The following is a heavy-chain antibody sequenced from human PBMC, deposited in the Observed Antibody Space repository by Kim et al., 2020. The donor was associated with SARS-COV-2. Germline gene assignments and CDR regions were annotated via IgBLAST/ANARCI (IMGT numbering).Heavy chain of an antibody. CDR2: INSDGSST. CDR3: AREWEQLLSTDAFDI. V-gene: IGHV3-74*01. D-gene: IGHD2-2*01. J-gene: IGHJ3*02. CDR1: GFTFSSYW. Sequence: GGSLRLSCAASGFTFSSYWMHWVRQAPGKGLVWVSRINSDGSSTSYADSVKGRFTISRDNAKNTLYLQMNSLRAEDTAVYYCAREWEQLLSTDAFDIWGQGTMVTVSS.